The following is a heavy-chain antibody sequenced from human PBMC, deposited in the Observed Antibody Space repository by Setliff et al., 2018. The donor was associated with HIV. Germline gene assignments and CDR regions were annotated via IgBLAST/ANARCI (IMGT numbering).Heavy chain of an antibody. J-gene: IGHJ5*02. V-gene: IGHV1-2*06. CDR3: ARDFGGYCSSMSCPGLFDP. CDR2: INPNSGGT. Sequence: ASVKVSCKASGYIFTDYYMHWVRQAPGQELRWMGRINPNSGGTNYAQKFQGRVTMTRDTSISTAYTELSSLRSEDTATYYCARDFGGYCSSMSCPGLFDPLGQGTLVTVSS. CDR1: GYIFTDYY. D-gene: IGHD2-2*01.